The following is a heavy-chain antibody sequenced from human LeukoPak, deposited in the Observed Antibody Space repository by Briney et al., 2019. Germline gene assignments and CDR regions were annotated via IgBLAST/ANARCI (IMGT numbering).Heavy chain of an antibody. Sequence: PGGSLRLSCAASGITFNNYAMSWVREAPGKGLEWVSAIGGADASTYYADFVKGRFTISRDNAKNSLYLQMNSLRAEDTAVYFCARSGYSSTWYLQNFELDYWGQGTLVTVSS. CDR2: IGGADAST. V-gene: IGHV3-23*01. D-gene: IGHD2-2*01. CDR1: GITFNNYA. J-gene: IGHJ4*02. CDR3: ARSGYSSTWYLQNFELDY.